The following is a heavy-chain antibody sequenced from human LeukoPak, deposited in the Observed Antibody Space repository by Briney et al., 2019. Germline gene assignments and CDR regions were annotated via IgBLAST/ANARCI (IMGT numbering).Heavy chain of an antibody. CDR3: ARAPYDYDTSGPLGTDV. CDR2: IYYSGGT. V-gene: IGHV4-31*03. Sequence: SETLSLTCTVSGGSISSVGYYFSRFRQHPGKTLERIRYIYYSGGTDYNPSPKSRVTISVDRSQRTFVVVLCWVTAAPTDVYNCARAPYDYDTSGPLGTDVAGQASSVT. CDR1: GGSISSVGYY. J-gene: IGHJ6*01. D-gene: IGHD3-22*01.